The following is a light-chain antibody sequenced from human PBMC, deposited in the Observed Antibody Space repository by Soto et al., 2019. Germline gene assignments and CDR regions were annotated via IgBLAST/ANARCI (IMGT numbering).Light chain of an antibody. CDR1: PSVSNNY. V-gene: IGKV3-20*01. Sequence: EIVLTQSPGTLSMSPGERATLSCRASPSVSNNYLAWYQQKPGQAPRLLIYDASSRATGIPDRFSGGGSGTDFTLTISRLEPEDFAVYYCQQFSSYPLTFGGGTKVDI. CDR3: QQFSSYPLT. CDR2: DAS. J-gene: IGKJ4*01.